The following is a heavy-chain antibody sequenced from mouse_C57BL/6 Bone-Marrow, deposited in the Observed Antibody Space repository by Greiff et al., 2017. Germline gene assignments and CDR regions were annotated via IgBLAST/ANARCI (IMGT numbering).Heavy chain of an antibody. CDR1: GYAFSSSW. D-gene: IGHD5-1*01. J-gene: IGHJ1*03. CDR3: ARERNSRHEYYFDV. Sequence: VQLQQSGPELVKPGASVKISCKASGYAFSSSWMNWVKQRPGTGLEWIGRIYPGDGDTNYNGKFKGKATLTADKSSSTAYMQLSSLTSEDSAVYFCARERNSRHEYYFDVWGTGTTVTVSS. CDR2: IYPGDGDT. V-gene: IGHV1-82*01.